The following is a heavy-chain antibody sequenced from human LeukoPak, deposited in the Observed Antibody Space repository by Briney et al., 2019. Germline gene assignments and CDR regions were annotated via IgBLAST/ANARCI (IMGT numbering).Heavy chain of an antibody. Sequence: GGSLRLSCAASGFTFSSYDMHWVRQATGKGLEWVSAIGTAGDTYYPGSVKGRFTISRENAKNSLYLQMNSLRAEDTAVYYCARAPHSYGADYWGQGTLVTVSS. J-gene: IGHJ4*02. CDR1: GFTFSSYD. V-gene: IGHV3-13*01. CDR3: ARAPHSYGADY. CDR2: IGTAGDT. D-gene: IGHD5-18*01.